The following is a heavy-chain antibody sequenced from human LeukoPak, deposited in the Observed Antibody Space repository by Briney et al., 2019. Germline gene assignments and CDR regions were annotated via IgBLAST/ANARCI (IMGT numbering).Heavy chain of an antibody. J-gene: IGHJ3*02. CDR2: ISGSGGST. D-gene: IGHD1-26*01. CDR3: AFPKGGAGAFDI. Sequence: GGSLILSCAASGFTFSSYAMSWVRQAPGKGLEWVSAISGSGGSTYYADSVKGRFTLSRDNSKNTLYLQMNSLRAEDTAVYYCAFPKGGAGAFDIWGQGTMVTVSS. V-gene: IGHV3-23*01. CDR1: GFTFSSYA.